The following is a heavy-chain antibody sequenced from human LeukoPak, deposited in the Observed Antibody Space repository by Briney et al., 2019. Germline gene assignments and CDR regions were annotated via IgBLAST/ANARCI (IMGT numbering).Heavy chain of an antibody. CDR3: ARVKLVVVPAAMREDHYYMDV. CDR1: GFTLSTYS. J-gene: IGHJ6*03. Sequence: GGSLRLSCAGSGFTLSTYSMNWVRQAPGKGLEWVSYINSSSPTLHYADSVKGRFTISRDNAKNSLYLQMNSLITEDTAVYYCARVKLVVVPAAMREDHYYMDVWGKGTTVTVSS. D-gene: IGHD2-2*01. CDR2: INSSSPTL. V-gene: IGHV3-48*01.